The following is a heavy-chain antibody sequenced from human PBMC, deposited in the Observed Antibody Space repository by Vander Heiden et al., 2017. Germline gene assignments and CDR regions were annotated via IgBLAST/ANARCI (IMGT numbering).Heavy chain of an antibody. CDR2: IWYDGSNK. J-gene: IGHJ4*02. Sequence: QVQLVESGGGVVQPGRSLRLSCAASGFTFSRYGMHWVRQAPGKGLEWVAVIWYDGSNKYYADSVKGRFTISRDNSKNTLYLQMNSLRAEDTAVYYCARGGGYSYGYFDYWGQGTLVTVSS. V-gene: IGHV3-33*01. D-gene: IGHD5-18*01. CDR1: GFTFSRYG. CDR3: ARGGGYSYGYFDY.